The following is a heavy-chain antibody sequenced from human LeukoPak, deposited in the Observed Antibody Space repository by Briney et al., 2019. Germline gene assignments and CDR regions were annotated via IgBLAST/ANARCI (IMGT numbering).Heavy chain of an antibody. CDR1: GFTVSSNY. D-gene: IGHD3-10*01. CDR3: ARGGRYLPLDI. Sequence: PGGSLRLSCAASGFTVSSNYMSWVRQAPGKGLEWVSVIYSGGSTYYADSVKGRFTISRDDSKNSLYLQINSLKTEDTAVYYCARGGRYLPLDIWGQGTMVTVSS. V-gene: IGHV3-53*01. CDR2: IYSGGST. J-gene: IGHJ3*02.